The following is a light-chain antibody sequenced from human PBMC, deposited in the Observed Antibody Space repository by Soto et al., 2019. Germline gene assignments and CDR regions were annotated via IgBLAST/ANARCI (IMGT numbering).Light chain of an antibody. V-gene: IGKV3-11*01. J-gene: IGKJ5*01. CDR1: QSVINY. CDR2: DAS. Sequence: EIVLTQSPATLSLSPGERATLSCRASQSVINYLAWFQQKPGQAPRLLLYDASNRATGIPARFSGSGSGTDFTLTISSLEPEDFAVYYCQQRYNWPPITFGQGTRLEIK. CDR3: QQRYNWPPIT.